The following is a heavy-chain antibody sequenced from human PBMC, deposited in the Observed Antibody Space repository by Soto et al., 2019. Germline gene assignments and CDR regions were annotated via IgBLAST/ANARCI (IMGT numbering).Heavy chain of an antibody. V-gene: IGHV3-66*01. D-gene: IGHD3-10*01. Sequence: PGGSLRLSCAASGFTVSSNYMSWVRQAPGKGLEWVSVIYSGGSTYYADSVKGRFTISRDNSKNTLYLQMNSLRAEDTAVYYCARDRSFLWFGEQPNTGSYYYYGMDVWGQGTTVTVS. CDR1: GFTVSSNY. CDR2: IYSGGST. CDR3: ARDRSFLWFGEQPNTGSYYYYGMDV. J-gene: IGHJ6*02.